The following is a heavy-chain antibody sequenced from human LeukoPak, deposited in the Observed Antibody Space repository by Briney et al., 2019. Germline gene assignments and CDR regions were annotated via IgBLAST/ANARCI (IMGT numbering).Heavy chain of an antibody. CDR3: AKVSSGYYYGDDY. V-gene: IGHV3-23*01. CDR2: ISGSGGST. CDR1: GFTFSSYA. D-gene: IGHD3-22*01. Sequence: GGSLRLSCAASGFTFSSYAMSWVRQAPGKGLEWVSAISGSGGSTYYADSVEGRFTISRDNSKNTLYLQMNSLRAEDTAVYYCAKVSSGYYYGDDYWGQGSLVTVSS. J-gene: IGHJ4*02.